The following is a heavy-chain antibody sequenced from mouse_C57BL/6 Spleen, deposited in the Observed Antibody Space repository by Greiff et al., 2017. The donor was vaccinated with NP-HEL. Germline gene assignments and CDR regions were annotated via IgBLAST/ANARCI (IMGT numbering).Heavy chain of an antibody. D-gene: IGHD2-3*01. Sequence: EVKVVESGGGLVKPGGSLKLSCAASGFTFSSYTMSWVRQTPEKRLEWVATISGGGGNTYYPDSVKGRFTISRDNAKNTLYLQMSSLRSEDTALYYCARLLLRDFDYWGQGTTLTVSS. CDR1: GFTFSSYT. CDR3: ARLLLRDFDY. V-gene: IGHV5-9*01. CDR2: ISGGGGNT. J-gene: IGHJ2*01.